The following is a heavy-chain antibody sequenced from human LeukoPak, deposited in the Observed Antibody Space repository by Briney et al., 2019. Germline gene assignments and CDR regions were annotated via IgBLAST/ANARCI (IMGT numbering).Heavy chain of an antibody. Sequence: GGSLRLSCAASGFTFSSYAMSWVRQAPGKGLEWVSAISGSGGSTYYADSVKGRFTISRDNSKNTLYLQMNSLRAEDTAVYYCARHMIVVVITVYWDAFDIWGQGTMVTVSS. CDR1: GFTFSSYA. CDR2: ISGSGGST. V-gene: IGHV3-23*01. D-gene: IGHD3-22*01. CDR3: ARHMIVVVITVYWDAFDI. J-gene: IGHJ3*02.